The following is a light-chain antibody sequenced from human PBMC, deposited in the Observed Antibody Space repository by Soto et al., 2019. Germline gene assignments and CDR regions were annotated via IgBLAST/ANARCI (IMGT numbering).Light chain of an antibody. Sequence: EIVMTQYPATLSVSPGERATLSCRASQSVSSNLAWYQQKPGQAPRLLIYGASTRATGIPARFSVSGSGTEFTLTISSLQYEDFAGYYCQQYNNWPRTFGQGTKVEIK. J-gene: IGKJ1*01. CDR3: QQYNNWPRT. CDR2: GAS. CDR1: QSVSSN. V-gene: IGKV3-15*01.